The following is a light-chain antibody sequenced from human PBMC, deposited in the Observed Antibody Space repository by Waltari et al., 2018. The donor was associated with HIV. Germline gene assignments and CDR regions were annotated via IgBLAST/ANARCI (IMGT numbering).Light chain of an antibody. CDR2: DDD. J-gene: IGLJ2*01. V-gene: IGLV3-21*04. CDR1: DVGSKR. CDR3: QVWDFRSDEVI. Sequence: SYMLTQSPSVSVAPGKTAAITCGGIDVGSKRVHWYQHKSPQAPVLIIYDDDDRPSGIPERFSGSNSANTATLTITRVEAGDEADYFCQVWDFRSDEVIFGGGTKMTVL.